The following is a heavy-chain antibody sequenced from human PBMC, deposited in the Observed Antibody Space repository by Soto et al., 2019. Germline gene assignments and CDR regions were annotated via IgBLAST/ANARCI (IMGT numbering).Heavy chain of an antibody. D-gene: IGHD7-27*01. Sequence: ETLSLTCAVYGGSFSGYYWSWIRQPPGKGLEWIGEINHSGSTNYNPSLKSRVTISVDTSKNQFSLNLSSVTAADTAVYYCARGTSRLLPGDSFAWGQGTLVTVSS. CDR1: GGSFSGYY. CDR3: ARGTSRLLPGDSFA. CDR2: INHSGST. V-gene: IGHV4-34*01. J-gene: IGHJ5*02.